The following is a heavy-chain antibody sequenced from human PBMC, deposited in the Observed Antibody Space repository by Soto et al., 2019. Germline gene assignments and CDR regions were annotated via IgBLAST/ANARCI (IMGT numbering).Heavy chain of an antibody. J-gene: IGHJ4*02. D-gene: IGHD4-4*01. Sequence: GGSLRLSCAASGFTFSGYAMNWVRQAPGKGLEWVSTISATGGSTYYADSVKGRFTISRDNSKNTLHLQMNSLRAEDTAVYYCAKGSRATTVTKSHFDYWGQGTLVTVSS. V-gene: IGHV3-23*01. CDR1: GFTFSGYA. CDR3: AKGSRATTVTKSHFDY. CDR2: ISATGGST.